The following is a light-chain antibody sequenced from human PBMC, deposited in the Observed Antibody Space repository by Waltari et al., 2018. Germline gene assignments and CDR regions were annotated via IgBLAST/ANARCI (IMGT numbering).Light chain of an antibody. J-gene: IGKJ1*01. V-gene: IGKV1-5*03. CDR1: QSINSW. CDR3: QQYSTNPWT. CDR2: KAS. Sequence: DIQMTQSLPTLSASVGDRVTFTCRASQSINSWLAWYQQKPGIAPKRLIDKASSLESGVPSRFSGSGSGTEFTLTISSLQPDDLATYYCQQYSTNPWTFGQGTKVEIK.